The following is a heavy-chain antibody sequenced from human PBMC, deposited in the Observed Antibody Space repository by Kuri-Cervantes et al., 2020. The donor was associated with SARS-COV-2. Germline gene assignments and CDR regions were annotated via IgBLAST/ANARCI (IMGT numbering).Heavy chain of an antibody. Sequence: GESLKISCAASGFIFSSYSMNWVRQAPGKGLEWVSSISSSSSYIYYADSVKGRFTISRDNAKNSLYLQMNSLRAEDTAVYYCARDSAYCGGDCPWGDAFDIWGQGTMVTVSS. CDR3: ARDSAYCGGDCPWGDAFDI. J-gene: IGHJ3*02. CDR2: ISSSSSYI. V-gene: IGHV3-21*01. CDR1: GFIFSSYS. D-gene: IGHD2-21*01.